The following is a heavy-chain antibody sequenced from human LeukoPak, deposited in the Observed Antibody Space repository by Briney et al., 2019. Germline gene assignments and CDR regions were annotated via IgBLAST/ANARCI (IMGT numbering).Heavy chain of an antibody. D-gene: IGHD3-16*01. CDR3: ARVGGFRGPVDY. CDR2: IYYSGST. V-gene: IGHV4-59*01. J-gene: IGHJ4*02. Sequence: SETLSLTCTVTGSSIGSYYWSWIRQPPGKGLEWIGYIYYSGSTNYNPSLKSRVTISVDTSKNQFSLKLSSVTAADTAVYYCARVGGFRGPVDYWGQGTLVTVSS. CDR1: GSSIGSYY.